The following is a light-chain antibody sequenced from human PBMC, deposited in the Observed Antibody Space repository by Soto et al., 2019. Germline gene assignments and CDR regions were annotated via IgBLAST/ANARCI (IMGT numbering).Light chain of an antibody. CDR1: MSNTEVHS. CDR3: AAWDDSLSGLV. CDR2: SDT. J-gene: IGLJ3*02. Sequence: QSVLTQPSSASGTPGQTITISCSGSMSNTEVHSVHWYQQLPGTAPKLLIYSDTQRPSGVPDRFSGSKSGTSAYLGISGLRSEDEAEYFCAAWDDSLSGLVFGGGTKVTVL. V-gene: IGLV1-47*02.